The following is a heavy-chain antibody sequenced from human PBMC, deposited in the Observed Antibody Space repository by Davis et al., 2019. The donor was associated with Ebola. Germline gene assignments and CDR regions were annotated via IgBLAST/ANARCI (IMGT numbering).Heavy chain of an antibody. Sequence: SETLSLTCTVSGGSISSYYWSWIRQPPGKGLEWIGYIYYSGSTNYNPSLKSRVTISVDTSKNQFSLKLSSVTAADTAVYYCARHPGYCSGGSCYSAYWFDPWGQGTLVTVSS. D-gene: IGHD2-15*01. V-gene: IGHV4-59*08. CDR3: ARHPGYCSGGSCYSAYWFDP. CDR2: IYYSGST. J-gene: IGHJ5*02. CDR1: GGSISSYY.